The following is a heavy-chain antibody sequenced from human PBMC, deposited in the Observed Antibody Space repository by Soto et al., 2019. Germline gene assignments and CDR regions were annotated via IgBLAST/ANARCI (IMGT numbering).Heavy chain of an antibody. Sequence: SETLSLTCAVYGGSFSGYYWRWIRQPPGKGLEWNGETNHSRTTNYYPSLKSPVTRSVDTSKNQLYLKLSTVTAADTAVYYCAREYCSSTSGSYYYYYGMDVWGQGTTVTVSS. CDR3: AREYCSSTSGSYYYYYGMDV. J-gene: IGHJ6*02. V-gene: IGHV4-34*01. D-gene: IGHD2-2*01. CDR2: TNHSRTT. CDR1: GGSFSGYY.